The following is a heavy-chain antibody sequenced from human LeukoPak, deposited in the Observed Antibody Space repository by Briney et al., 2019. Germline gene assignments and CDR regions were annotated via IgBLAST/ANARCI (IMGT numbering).Heavy chain of an antibody. CDR1: GFTVSRNY. CDR3: AKDYRAHPLRPNWLDP. D-gene: IGHD1-26*01. J-gene: IGHJ5*02. Sequence: SGGSLRLSCAASGFTVSRNYMTWVRQAPGKGLEWVSVIDRSGVTHYADSVKGRFTISRDNSKNVLYLQMNSLRAEDTGMYYCAKDYRAHPLRPNWLDPWGQGTLVTVSS. V-gene: IGHV3-53*01. CDR2: IDRSGVT.